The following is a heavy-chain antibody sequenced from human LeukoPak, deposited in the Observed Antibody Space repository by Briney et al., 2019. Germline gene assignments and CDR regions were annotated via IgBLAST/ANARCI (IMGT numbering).Heavy chain of an antibody. Sequence: ASVKVTCTASGYTFTSYDINWMRQPPGQGLEWMGWMNPNSGNTGNAHNFQGRATTTRNTTINTSYMQLSSLTSDDTAVYYSARGSQGSGSYYNRYNWFDPWGQGTLVTVSS. CDR1: GYTFTSYD. J-gene: IGHJ5*02. CDR2: MNPNSGNT. V-gene: IGHV1-8*01. CDR3: ARGSQGSGSYYNRYNWFDP. D-gene: IGHD3-10*01.